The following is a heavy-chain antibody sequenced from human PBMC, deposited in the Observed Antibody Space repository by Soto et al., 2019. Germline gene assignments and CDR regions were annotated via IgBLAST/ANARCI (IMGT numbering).Heavy chain of an antibody. J-gene: IGHJ4*02. Sequence: EVQLLESGGGLVQPGGSLRLSCAASGFTFSSYSMTWVRQAPGQGLEWVSDISGSGDNTYYADAVKGRFTISRDNSKNTLDLQQRSLRAEDTALYYCAKRERWPASGPYWGQGTLVTVSS. CDR3: AKRERWPASGPY. CDR2: ISGSGDNT. CDR1: GFTFSSYS. D-gene: IGHD1-1*01. V-gene: IGHV3-23*01.